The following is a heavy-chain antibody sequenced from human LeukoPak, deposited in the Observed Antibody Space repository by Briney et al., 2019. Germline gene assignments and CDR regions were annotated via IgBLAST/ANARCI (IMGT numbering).Heavy chain of an antibody. CDR2: ISSSGSTI. CDR1: GFTFSSYA. D-gene: IGHD6-13*01. J-gene: IGHJ6*03. Sequence: GGSLRLSCAVSGFTFSSYAMNWVRQAPGKGLEWVSYISSSGSTIYYADPVKGRFTISRDNAKNSLYLQMNSLRAEDTAVYYCARDGSSWYDYYYYMDVWGKGTTVTVSS. CDR3: ARDGSSWYDYYYYMDV. V-gene: IGHV3-48*03.